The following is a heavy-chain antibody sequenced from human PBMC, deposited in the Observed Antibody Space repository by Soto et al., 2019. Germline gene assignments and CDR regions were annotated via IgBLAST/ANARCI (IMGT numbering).Heavy chain of an antibody. CDR3: ARPRSGSRNYYRMDV. Sequence: GESLKISCKGSGYSFTSYWIGWVRQMPGKGLEWMGIIYPGDSDTRYSPSFQGQVTISADKSISTAYLQWNSLKASDTAMYYCARPRSGSRNYYRMDVWGQGTTVTVYS. J-gene: IGHJ6*02. CDR1: GYSFTSYW. V-gene: IGHV5-51*01. CDR2: IYPGDSDT. D-gene: IGHD6-13*01.